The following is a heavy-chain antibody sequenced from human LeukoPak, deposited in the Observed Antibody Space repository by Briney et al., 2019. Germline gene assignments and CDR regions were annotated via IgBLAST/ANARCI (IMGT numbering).Heavy chain of an antibody. V-gene: IGHV4-39*01. CDR3: ASMSRGVILGPNYYSYYMDV. D-gene: IGHD3-10*01. CDR1: GGSMSSPSFY. Sequence: PSETLSLTCSVSGGSMSSPSFYWAWIRQPPGKGLEWIGNIYYSGSTYYNPSLQSRVTISVDTSKNQFSLKLTSMTAADKAVYYCASMSRGVILGPNYYSYYMDVWGKGATVIVSS. CDR2: IYYSGST. J-gene: IGHJ6*03.